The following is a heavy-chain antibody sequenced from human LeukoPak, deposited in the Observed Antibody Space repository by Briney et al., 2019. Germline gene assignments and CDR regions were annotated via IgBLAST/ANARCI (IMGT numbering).Heavy chain of an antibody. V-gene: IGHV3-69-1*01. CDR3: ARGGLPAVHYYGSGSYKYYYYYMDV. CDR2: SSSGSTI. D-gene: IGHD3-10*01. Sequence: PVQPLDSPSVSSSGSTIYYADSVKGQFTISRDNAKNSLYLQMNSLRAEDTAVYYCARGGLPAVHYYGSGSYKYYYYYMDVWGKGTTVTVSS. J-gene: IGHJ6*03.